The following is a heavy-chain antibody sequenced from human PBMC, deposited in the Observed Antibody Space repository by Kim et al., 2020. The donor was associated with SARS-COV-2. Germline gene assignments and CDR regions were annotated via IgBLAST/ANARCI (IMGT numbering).Heavy chain of an antibody. D-gene: IGHD3-10*01. J-gene: IGHJ2*01. CDR1: GGSISSYY. V-gene: IGHV4-59*01. CDR2: IYYSGST. Sequence: SETLSLTCTVSGGSISSYYWSWIRQPPGKGLEWIGYIYYSGSTNYNPCLKSRVTISVDTSKNQFSLKLSSVTAADTAVYYCARVVWFGDEPWYFDLWGRG. CDR3: ARVVWFGDEPWYFDL.